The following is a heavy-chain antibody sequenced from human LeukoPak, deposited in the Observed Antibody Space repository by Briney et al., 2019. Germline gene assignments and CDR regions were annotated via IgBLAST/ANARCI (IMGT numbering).Heavy chain of an antibody. J-gene: IGHJ4*02. CDR3: ARHSFGFYDSSGYYSSHFDY. CDR1: GGSISSYY. Sequence: PSETLSLTCTVSGGSISSYYWSWIRQPPGKGLEWIGYIYYSGSTNYNPSLKSRVTISVDTSKNQFSLKLSSVTAADTAVYYCARHSFGFYDSSGYYSSHFDYWGQGTLVTVSS. CDR2: IYYSGST. V-gene: IGHV4-59*08. D-gene: IGHD3-22*01.